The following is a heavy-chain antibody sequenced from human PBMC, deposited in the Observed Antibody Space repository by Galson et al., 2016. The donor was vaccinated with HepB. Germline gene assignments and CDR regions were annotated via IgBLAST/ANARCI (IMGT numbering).Heavy chain of an antibody. D-gene: IGHD4-11*01. CDR1: GFTFSSYA. CDR2: ISGSGGST. Sequence: SLRLSCAASGFTFSSYAMSWVRQAPGKGLEWVSSISGSGGSTYYRDSEKGRFTISRDNSKNTLYLQMNSLRAEDTAVYYCTKDALASDYWGQGTMVTVSS. J-gene: IGHJ3*01. CDR3: TKDALASDY. V-gene: IGHV3-23*01.